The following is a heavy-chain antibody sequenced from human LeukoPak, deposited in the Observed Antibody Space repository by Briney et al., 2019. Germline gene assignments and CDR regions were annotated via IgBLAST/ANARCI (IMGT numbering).Heavy chain of an antibody. CDR1: GFTFSSYW. V-gene: IGHV3-74*01. D-gene: IGHD3-10*01. CDR2: INGDGSST. CDR3: AKELRGHQGPDY. J-gene: IGHJ4*02. Sequence: GGSLRLSCVASGFTFSSYWMHWVRQAPGKGLVWVSRINGDGSSTSYADSVKGRFTIFRDNAKNTVYLQMNSLRGEDTAVYYCAKELRGHQGPDYWGQGTLVTVSS.